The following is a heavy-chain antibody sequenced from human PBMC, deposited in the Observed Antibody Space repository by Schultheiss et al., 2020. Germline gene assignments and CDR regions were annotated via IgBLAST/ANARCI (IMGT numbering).Heavy chain of an antibody. J-gene: IGHJ3*02. CDR3: ARDRAPDCTNGVCYTENNGAINI. CDR2: IYYSGST. V-gene: IGHV4-30-4*01. CDR1: GGSISSGDYY. Sequence: SETLSLTCTVSGGSISSGDYYWSWIRQPPGKGLEWIGYIYYSGSTYYNPSLKSRVTISVDTSKNQFSLKLSSVTAADTAVYYCARDRAPDCTNGVCYTENNGAINIWGQGTMVTVSS. D-gene: IGHD2-8*01.